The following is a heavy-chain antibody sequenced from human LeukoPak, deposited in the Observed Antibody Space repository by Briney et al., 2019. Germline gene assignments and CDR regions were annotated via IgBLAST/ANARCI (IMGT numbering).Heavy chain of an antibody. CDR2: INPNSGGT. Sequence: ASVKVSCKASGYPFTTYYMHWVRQAPGQGLEWMGWINPNSGGTNYAQKFQGRVTVTRDTSISTAYMELSGQRSDDTAVYYCTSDGGWYFNYWGQGSLVTVSS. CDR3: TSDGGWYFNY. J-gene: IGHJ4*02. CDR1: GYPFTTYY. V-gene: IGHV1-2*02. D-gene: IGHD6-19*01.